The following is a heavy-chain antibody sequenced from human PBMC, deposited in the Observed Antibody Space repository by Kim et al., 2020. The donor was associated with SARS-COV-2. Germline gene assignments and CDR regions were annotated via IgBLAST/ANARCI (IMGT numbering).Heavy chain of an antibody. CDR3: ARGHYYYGSGSYYNGAPGDGFYI. D-gene: IGHD3-10*01. CDR2: IYYSGST. V-gene: IGHV4-31*03. Sequence: SETLFLTCTVSGGSISSGDYYWSWIRQHPGKGLEWIGYIYYSGSTYYRPSLKSRVTISVATSKNQFSLKLSSVTAADTAMYYCARGHYYYGSGSYYNGAPGDGFYIWGQGKMVTGS. CDR1: GGSISSGDYY. J-gene: IGHJ3*02.